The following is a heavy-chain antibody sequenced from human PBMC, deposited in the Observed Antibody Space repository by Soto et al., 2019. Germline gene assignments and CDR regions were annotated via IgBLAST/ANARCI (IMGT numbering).Heavy chain of an antibody. J-gene: IGHJ6*02. V-gene: IGHV5-51*01. CDR1: GYSFTSYW. Sequence: GESLKISCKGSGYSFTSYWIGWVRQMPGKGLEWMGIIYPGDSDTRYSPSFQGQVTISADKSISTAYLQWSSLKASDTAMYYCARTSAGGKYYYGMDVWGQGTTVTVS. D-gene: IGHD6-13*01. CDR3: ARTSAGGKYYYGMDV. CDR2: IYPGDSDT.